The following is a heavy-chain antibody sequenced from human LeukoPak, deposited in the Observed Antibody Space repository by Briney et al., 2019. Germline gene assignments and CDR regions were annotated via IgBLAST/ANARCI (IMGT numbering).Heavy chain of an antibody. CDR1: GFTFSSYA. D-gene: IGHD3-22*01. V-gene: IGHV3-30-3*01. Sequence: PGGSLRLSCAASGFTFSSYAMHWVRQAPGKGLEWVAVISYDGSNKYYADSVKGRFTISRDNSKNTLYLQMNSLRAEDTAVYYCARGGIGYYDGLIDYWGQGPLVTVSS. CDR3: ARGGIGYYDGLIDY. CDR2: ISYDGSNK. J-gene: IGHJ4*02.